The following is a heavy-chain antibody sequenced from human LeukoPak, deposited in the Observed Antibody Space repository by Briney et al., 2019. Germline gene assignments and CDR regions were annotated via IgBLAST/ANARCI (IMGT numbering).Heavy chain of an antibody. J-gene: IGHJ6*02. CDR2: VNRDGSEA. V-gene: IGHV3-7*03. CDR1: GFALSSHW. CDR3: ARNNGMDV. Sequence: GGSLRLSCAASGFALSSHWMTWVRQVPGRGPEWVANVNRDGSEAYYLDSVKGRFTISKDNAKNSLYLQMNSLRAEDTALYRCARNNGMDVWGQGTTVIVSS.